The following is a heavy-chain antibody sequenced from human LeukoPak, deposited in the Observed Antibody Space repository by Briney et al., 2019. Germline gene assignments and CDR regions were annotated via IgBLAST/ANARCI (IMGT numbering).Heavy chain of an antibody. D-gene: IGHD2-8*01. CDR2: IWCDGSNK. CDR1: GFTFSSYG. J-gene: IGHJ4*02. CDR3: ARESAVGYCTNGVCAGPDY. Sequence: PGGSLRLCCAAYGFTFSSYGMQWGRQARGKGQEWVAVIWCDGSNKYYADGVKGRFTISRDNSKNTLYLQMNSLRAEETAVYYCARESAVGYCTNGVCAGPDYWGQGTLVTVSS. V-gene: IGHV3-33*01.